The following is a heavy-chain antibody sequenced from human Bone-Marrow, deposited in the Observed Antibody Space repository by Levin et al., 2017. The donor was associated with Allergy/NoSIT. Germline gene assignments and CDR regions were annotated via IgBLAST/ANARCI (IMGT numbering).Heavy chain of an antibody. V-gene: IGHV3-74*03. CDR3: ARDPCTGGACRFDY. Sequence: LSLTCAASEFTLNNYWMHWVRQAPGKGLVWVSRINSDGSSITYADSVKGRFTISRDNAKNTLYLQMNSLRAEDTAVYYCARDPCTGGACRFDYWGQGTLVTVSS. CDR1: EFTLNNYW. CDR2: INSDGSSI. J-gene: IGHJ4*02. D-gene: IGHD2-8*02.